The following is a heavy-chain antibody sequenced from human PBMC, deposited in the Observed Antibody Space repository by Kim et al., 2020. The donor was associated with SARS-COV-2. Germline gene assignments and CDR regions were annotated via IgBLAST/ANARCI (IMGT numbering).Heavy chain of an antibody. CDR1: GFTFSSYA. CDR3: AKNAYSADWYDY. CDR2: ISSSGGRT. J-gene: IGHJ4*02. V-gene: IGHV3-23*01. D-gene: IGHD6-19*01. Sequence: GGSLRLSCAASGFTFSSYAVSWVRQAPGKGLEWVSTISSSGGRTCYADSVKGRFTISRDNSRDTRYVQMNSLRAVDTAVYYCAKNAYSADWYDYWGQGALVSVSS.